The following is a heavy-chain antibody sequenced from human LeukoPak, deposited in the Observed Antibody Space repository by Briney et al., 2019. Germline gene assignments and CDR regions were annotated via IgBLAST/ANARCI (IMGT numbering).Heavy chain of an antibody. J-gene: IGHJ4*02. D-gene: IGHD6-19*01. CDR2: ISGSGGST. CDR3: AKLASPYSSGWYIDY. V-gene: IGHV3-23*01. Sequence: GGSLRLSCAASGFTFSSYAMSWVRQAPGKGLEWVSAISGSGGSTYYADSVKGQFTISRDNSKNTLYLQMNSLRAEDTAVYYCAKLASPYSSGWYIDYWGQGTLVTVSS. CDR1: GFTFSSYA.